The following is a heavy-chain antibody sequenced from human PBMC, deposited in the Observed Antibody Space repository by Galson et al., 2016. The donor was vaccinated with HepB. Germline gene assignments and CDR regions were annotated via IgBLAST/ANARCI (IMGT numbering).Heavy chain of an antibody. CDR1: GYTFTSFA. V-gene: IGHV1-3*01. J-gene: IGHJ5*02. D-gene: IGHD4-17*01. CDR3: SRDPPENTVNTVGWFDP. CDR2: INAANGNT. Sequence: SVKVSCKASGYTFTSFAMHWMRQAPGQRLEWMGSINAANGNTKYSQNFQGRVTITRDTSATTAYMELNSLISADTAVYYCSRDPPENTVNTVGWFDPWGLGTLVTVSS.